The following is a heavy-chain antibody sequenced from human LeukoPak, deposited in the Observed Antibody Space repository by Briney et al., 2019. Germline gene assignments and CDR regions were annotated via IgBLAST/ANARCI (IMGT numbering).Heavy chain of an antibody. D-gene: IGHD1-26*01. Sequence: KSGGSLRLSCAASGFTFSDYYMRWIRQAPGKGLEWVSYISSSGSTIYYADSVKGRFTISRENAKNSLYLQMNSLRAEDTAVYYCARDLQWELLDLLDYWGQGTLVTVSS. CDR3: ARDLQWELLDLLDY. V-gene: IGHV3-11*04. J-gene: IGHJ4*02. CDR1: GFTFSDYY. CDR2: ISSSGSTI.